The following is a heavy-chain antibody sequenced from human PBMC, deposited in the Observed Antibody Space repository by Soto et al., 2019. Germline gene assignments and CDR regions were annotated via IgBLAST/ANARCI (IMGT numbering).Heavy chain of an antibody. CDR2: INPNSGGT. CDR1: GYTFSAYY. J-gene: IGHJ4*02. Sequence: QVQLVQSGAEVRKPGASVKVSCKASGYTFSAYYIHWVRQAPGQGLEWMGWINPNSGGTKYAPKFQGGVTMTRDTSITTAYMEVSRLRSGDTAVYYCAREPATATPEGVDFWGQGTLVTVSS. D-gene: IGHD1-1*01. CDR3: AREPATATPEGVDF. V-gene: IGHV1-2*02.